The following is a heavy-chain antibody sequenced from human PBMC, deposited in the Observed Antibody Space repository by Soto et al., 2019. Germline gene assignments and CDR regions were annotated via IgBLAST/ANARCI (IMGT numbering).Heavy chain of an antibody. D-gene: IGHD5-18*01. Sequence: QITLKESGPSLVKPTETVTLTCTLSGFSLSTSGVAVGWFRQPPGKALEWLAIIFWDDDKRYSTSLKSRLIITKDISRNQVVLTLTNLDPVDTATYYCAHSPYSITSKGTFDVWGQGTMVIVSS. CDR2: IFWDDDK. CDR3: AHSPYSITSKGTFDV. J-gene: IGHJ3*01. CDR1: GFSLSTSGVA. V-gene: IGHV2-5*02.